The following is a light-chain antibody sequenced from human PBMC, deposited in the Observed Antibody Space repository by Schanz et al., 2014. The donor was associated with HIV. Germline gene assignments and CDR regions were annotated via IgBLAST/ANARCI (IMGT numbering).Light chain of an antibody. CDR1: SSDVGIYNL. CDR2: EDS. V-gene: IGLV2-23*01. CDR3: SSYGGGDTLL. J-gene: IGLJ3*02. Sequence: QSALTQPASVSGSPGQSITISCTGTSSDVGIYNLVSWYQQHPGKAPKLMIYEDSKRPSGVSNRFSGSKSGNTASLTISGLQAEDEAEYYCSSYGGGDTLLFGGGTKLTVL.